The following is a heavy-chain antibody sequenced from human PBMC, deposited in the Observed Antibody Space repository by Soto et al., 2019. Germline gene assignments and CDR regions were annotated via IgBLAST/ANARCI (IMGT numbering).Heavy chain of an antibody. D-gene: IGHD3-22*01. V-gene: IGHV3-23*01. CDR2: ISYGGGTT. CDR1: EFTFSNYA. Sequence: EVQLLESGGGVVQPGGSLRLSCAASEFTFSNYAMSWVRQAPGKGLEWVSAISYGGGTTYYADSVKGRFTISRDNSKNTLYLQMNSLRAEYTAVYYCAKNPGYYYDSTGYHFDYWGQGTLVTVSS. CDR3: AKNPGYYYDSTGYHFDY. J-gene: IGHJ4*02.